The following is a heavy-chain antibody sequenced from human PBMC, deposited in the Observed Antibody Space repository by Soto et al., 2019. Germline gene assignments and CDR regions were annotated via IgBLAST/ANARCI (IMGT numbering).Heavy chain of an antibody. V-gene: IGHV1-69*01. Sequence: QVQLVQSGAEVKKPGSSVKVSCKASGGTFSSYAISWVRQAPGQGLEWMGGIIPIFGTANYAQKFQGRVTITADESTSTAYMELSSLRSEDTAVYYCARDEGRAYCGGDCYYWFDPWGQGTLVTVSS. CDR3: ARDEGRAYCGGDCYYWFDP. J-gene: IGHJ5*02. CDR2: IIPIFGTA. CDR1: GGTFSSYA. D-gene: IGHD2-21*02.